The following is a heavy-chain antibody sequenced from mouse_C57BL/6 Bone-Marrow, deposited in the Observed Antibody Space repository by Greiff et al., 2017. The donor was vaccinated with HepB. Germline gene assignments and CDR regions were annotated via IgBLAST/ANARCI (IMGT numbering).Heavy chain of an antibody. V-gene: IGHV1-11*01. CDR3: GRSITTVVEPNWYFDV. CDR1: GYTFTDHI. CDR2: IYPVSGET. J-gene: IGHJ1*03. Sequence: QVHVKQSGAELASPGASVTLSCKASGYTFTDHIMNWVKKRPGQGLEWIGRIYPVSGETNYNQKFMGKATFSVDRSSSTVYMVLNSLTSEDPAVYYCGRSITTVVEPNWYFDVWGTGTTVTVSS. D-gene: IGHD1-1*01.